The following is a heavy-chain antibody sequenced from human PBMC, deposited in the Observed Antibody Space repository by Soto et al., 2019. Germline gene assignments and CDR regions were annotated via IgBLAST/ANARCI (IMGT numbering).Heavy chain of an antibody. CDR2: IIPIFGTA. CDR1: GGTFSSHA. V-gene: IGHV1-69*06. Sequence: SVKVSCKASGGTFSSHAISWVRQAPGQGLEWMGGIIPIFGTANYAQKFQGRVTITADKSTSTAYMELSSLRSEDTAVYYCARGHDCSGGSCSIDYWGQGTLVTVS. D-gene: IGHD2-15*01. CDR3: ARGHDCSGGSCSIDY. J-gene: IGHJ4*02.